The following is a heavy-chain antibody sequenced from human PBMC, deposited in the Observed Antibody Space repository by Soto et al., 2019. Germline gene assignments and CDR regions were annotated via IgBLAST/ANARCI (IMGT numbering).Heavy chain of an antibody. D-gene: IGHD3-10*01. Sequence: QVQLQESGPGLVKPSETLSLTCTVSGGSISSYYWTWIRQPPGKGLEWIGFIYNSGSTHYNPSLTSRVTISVDTSQNQFSLKLRSVTAAATAVYYCASMGYHYGSGSYPLAYWGPGTLVTVSS. V-gene: IGHV4-59*08. CDR2: IYNSGST. J-gene: IGHJ4*02. CDR3: ASMGYHYGSGSYPLAY. CDR1: GGSISSYY.